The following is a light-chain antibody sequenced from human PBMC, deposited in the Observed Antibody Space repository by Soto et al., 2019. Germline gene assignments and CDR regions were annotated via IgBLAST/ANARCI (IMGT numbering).Light chain of an antibody. CDR2: AAS. V-gene: IGKV1-39*01. J-gene: IGKJ5*01. Sequence: DIQLTQSPSPLSASVGDRVAITCLASQSISTYLNWYQQKPGKAPKVLNYAASNLQSGVPPRFSGSGSGTDFTLTISSLQPEDVATYFCQQSYRTPITFGQGTRLEIK. CDR3: QQSYRTPIT. CDR1: QSISTY.